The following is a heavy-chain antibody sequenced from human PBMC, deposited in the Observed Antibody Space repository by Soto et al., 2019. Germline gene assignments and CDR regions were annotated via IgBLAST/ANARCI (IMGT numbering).Heavy chain of an antibody. CDR2: ISDSGGRT. Sequence: GGSLRLSCAASEFSFSTYAMSWVRQAPGKGLEWVSAISDSGGRTNYADSVKGRFTISRDNSKNTLYLQMNSLRAEDTAVYYCAKDFWGGYYYYYYMDVWGKGTTVTVSS. CDR1: EFSFSTYA. J-gene: IGHJ6*03. V-gene: IGHV3-23*01. CDR3: AKDFWGGYYYYYYMDV. D-gene: IGHD3-3*01.